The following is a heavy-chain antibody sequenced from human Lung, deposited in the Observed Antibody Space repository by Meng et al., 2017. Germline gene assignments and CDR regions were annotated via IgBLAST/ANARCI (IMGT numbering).Heavy chain of an antibody. Sequence: QVQLVQSGAEVKKPGASVKVSCKASGYTFTSYYMHWVRQAPGQGLEWRGISDPSGGSTDYAQKFQGRVTVTGDTSTSTVYMDLSSLRSEDTAVYYCTISDYGNFDYWGQGTLVTVSS. CDR3: TISDYGNFDY. CDR1: GYTFTSYY. D-gene: IGHD4-17*01. J-gene: IGHJ4*02. V-gene: IGHV1-46*03. CDR2: SDPSGGST.